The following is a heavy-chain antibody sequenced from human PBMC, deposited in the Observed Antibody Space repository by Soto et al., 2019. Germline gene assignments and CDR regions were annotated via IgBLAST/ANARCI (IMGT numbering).Heavy chain of an antibody. D-gene: IGHD3-16*01. V-gene: IGHV1-18*01. CDR2: ISAYNGNT. J-gene: IGHJ4*02. CDR1: GYTFSRYG. CDR3: ARDRFDTFPYYFDY. Sequence: ASVKVSCKASGYTFSRYGISWVRQAPGQGLEWMGWISAYNGNTNYAQKLQGRVTMTTDTSTSTAYMELRSLRSDDTAVYYCARDRFDTFPYYFDYWGQGTLVTVSS.